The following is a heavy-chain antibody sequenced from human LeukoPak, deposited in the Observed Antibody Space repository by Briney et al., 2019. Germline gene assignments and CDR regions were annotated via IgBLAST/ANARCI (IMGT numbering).Heavy chain of an antibody. J-gene: IGHJ4*02. V-gene: IGHV4-4*02. CDR3: ARELFAPAVGGGTVDY. Sequence: SGTLSLTCAVSGGSISSTNWWSWVRQPPGKGLEWIGYIYHSGSTYYNPSLKSRVTISVDRSKNQFSLKLSSVTAADTAVYYCARELFAPAVGGGTVDYWGQGTLVTVSS. CDR1: GGSISSTNW. D-gene: IGHD1-1*01. CDR2: IYHSGST.